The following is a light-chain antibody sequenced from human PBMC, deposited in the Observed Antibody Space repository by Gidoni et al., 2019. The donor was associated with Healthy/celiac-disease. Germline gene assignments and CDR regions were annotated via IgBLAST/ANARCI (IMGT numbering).Light chain of an antibody. J-gene: IGKJ3*01. CDR2: GAS. Sequence: ELVLTQSPGTLSLSPGERATLSCRASQSVSSSYLAWYQQKPGQAPRLHIYGASSRATGIPDSFSGSGSGTDFTLTISRLEPEDFAVYYCQQYGSSPVTFGPGTKVDIK. CDR3: QQYGSSPVT. V-gene: IGKV3-20*01. CDR1: QSVSSSY.